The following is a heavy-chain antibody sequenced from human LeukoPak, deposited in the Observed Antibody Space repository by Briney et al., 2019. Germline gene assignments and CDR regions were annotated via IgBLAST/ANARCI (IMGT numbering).Heavy chain of an antibody. CDR1: GYTFTGYY. V-gene: IGHV1-2*02. CDR2: INPNSGGT. J-gene: IGHJ4*02. Sequence: ASVKVSCKASGYTFTGYYMHWVRQAPGQGPEWMGWINPNSGGTNYAQKFQGRVTMTRDTSISTAYMELSRLRSDDTAVYYCATLAPNYYDSSGLDYWGQGTLVTVSS. D-gene: IGHD3-22*01. CDR3: ATLAPNYYDSSGLDY.